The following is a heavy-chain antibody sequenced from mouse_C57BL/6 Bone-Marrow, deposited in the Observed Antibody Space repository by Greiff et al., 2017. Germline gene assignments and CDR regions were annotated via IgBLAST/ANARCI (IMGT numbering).Heavy chain of an antibody. V-gene: IGHV14-4*01. J-gene: IGHJ4*01. Sequence: EVKLQESGAELVRPGASVKLSCTASGFNIKDDYMHWVKQRPDQGLEWIGWIDPENGDTEYASKFQGKATITADTSSNTAYLQLSSLTSEDTAVYYCTNGGMDYWGQGTSVTVSS. CDR3: TNGGMDY. CDR1: GFNIKDDY. CDR2: IDPENGDT.